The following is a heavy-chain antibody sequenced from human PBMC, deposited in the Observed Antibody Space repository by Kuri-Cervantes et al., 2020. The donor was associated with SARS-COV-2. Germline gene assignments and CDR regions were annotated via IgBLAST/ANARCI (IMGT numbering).Heavy chain of an antibody. Sequence: GESLKISCTASGFTFGDYAMSWVRQAPGKGLEWVGFIRSKAYGGTTENAASVKGRFTISRDDSKSIAYLQMNSLKTEDTAVYYCTSRRSSGYYYPEHFDYWGQGTLVTVSS. CDR1: GFTFGDYA. J-gene: IGHJ4*02. D-gene: IGHD3-22*01. V-gene: IGHV3-49*04. CDR3: TSRRSSGYYYPEHFDY. CDR2: IRSKAYGGTT.